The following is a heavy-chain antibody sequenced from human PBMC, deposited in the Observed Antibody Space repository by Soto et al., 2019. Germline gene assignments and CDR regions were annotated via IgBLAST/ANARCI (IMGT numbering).Heavy chain of an antibody. CDR3: SSILPYYDFWSGYIGYYFDY. CDR1: GFTFSSYW. Sequence: EVQLVESGGGLVQPGGSLRLSCAASGFTFSSYWMSWVRQAPGKGLEWVANIKQYGSEKYYVDSVKGRFTISIDNAKNSLYLQMNRLICEDMAVYYCSSILPYYDFWSGYIGYYFDYWGQRPLVTVST. J-gene: IGHJ4*02. D-gene: IGHD3-3*01. CDR2: IKQYGSEK. V-gene: IGHV3-7*03.